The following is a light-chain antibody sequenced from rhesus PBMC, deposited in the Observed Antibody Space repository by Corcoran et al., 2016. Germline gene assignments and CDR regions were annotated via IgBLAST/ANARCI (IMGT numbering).Light chain of an antibody. Sequence: DIQMTQSPSSLSASVGDRVTITCRASQGISSNLAWYQQKPGKALKLLIYAVSTLKSGVPSRFSGSGGGTAFTLTISSLQPEAFATFCCPRHISYPLSFGPGTKLDIQ. J-gene: IGKJ3*01. CDR2: AVS. CDR3: PRHISYPLS. CDR1: QGISSN. V-gene: IGKV1S17*01.